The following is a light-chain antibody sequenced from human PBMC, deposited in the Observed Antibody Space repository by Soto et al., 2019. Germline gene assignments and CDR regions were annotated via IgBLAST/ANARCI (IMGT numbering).Light chain of an antibody. CDR3: QLSYSTPYT. Sequence: DIPMTQSPPSLSASVGDRVTITCRASESINKYLNWYQQKAEKAPKLLIYAASSLQSGVPSRFSGSGSGTDFSLTISSLQPEDSATYFCQLSYSTPYTCGQWTKLEIK. V-gene: IGKV1-39*01. CDR1: ESINKY. CDR2: AAS. J-gene: IGKJ2*01.